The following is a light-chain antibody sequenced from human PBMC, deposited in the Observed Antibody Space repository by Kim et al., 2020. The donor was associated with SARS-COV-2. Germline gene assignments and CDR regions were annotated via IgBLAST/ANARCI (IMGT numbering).Light chain of an antibody. CDR3: NSRDSSGTHWV. CDR1: SLRSYY. Sequence: SSELTQDPAVSVALGQTVRITCQGDSLRSYYASWYQQKPGQAPVLVIYGKNNRPSGIPDRFSGSSSGNTASLTIPGAQAEDEADYYCNSRDSSGTHWVFG. J-gene: IGLJ3*02. CDR2: GKN. V-gene: IGLV3-19*01.